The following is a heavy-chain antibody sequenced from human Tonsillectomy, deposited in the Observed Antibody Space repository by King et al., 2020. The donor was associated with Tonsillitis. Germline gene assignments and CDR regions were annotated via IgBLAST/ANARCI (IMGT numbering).Heavy chain of an antibody. D-gene: IGHD1-26*01. CDR2: ISGRGDGT. CDR3: GGGSYD. J-gene: IGHJ4*02. Sequence: VQLVESGGGLVQPGGSLRLSCVASGFTFSTYAMSWVRQAPGKGLEWVSTISGRGDGTYYADSVKGRFSISRDNSKNTLYLQMNSLRVEDTAVYYCGGGSYDWGQGTLVTVSS. V-gene: IGHV3-23*04. CDR1: GFTFSTYA.